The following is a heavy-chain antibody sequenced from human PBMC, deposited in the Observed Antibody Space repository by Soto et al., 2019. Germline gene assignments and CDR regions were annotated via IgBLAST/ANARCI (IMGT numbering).Heavy chain of an antibody. Sequence: GGSLRLSCAASGFTFSSYAMSWVRQAPGKGLEWVSAISGSGGSTYYADSVKGRFTISRDNSKNTLYLQMNSLRAEDTAVYYCAKDLTREAARPLFAHDYWGQGTLVTVSS. CDR2: ISGSGGST. J-gene: IGHJ4*02. V-gene: IGHV3-23*01. CDR3: AKDLTREAARPLFAHDY. CDR1: GFTFSSYA. D-gene: IGHD6-6*01.